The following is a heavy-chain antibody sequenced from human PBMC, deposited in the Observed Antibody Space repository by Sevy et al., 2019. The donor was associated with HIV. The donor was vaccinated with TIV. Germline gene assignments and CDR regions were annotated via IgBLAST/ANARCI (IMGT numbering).Heavy chain of an antibody. V-gene: IGHV4-31*03. CDR3: ARSICSNNWYWFDP. CDR2: IYYSGST. J-gene: IGHJ5*02. D-gene: IGHD6-13*01. Sequence: SETLSLTCTVSGGSLSSGGYYWSWIRQHPGKGLEWIGYIYYSGSTYYNPSLKSRLTISADTSKNQFSLKLTSVTAADTAVYYCARSICSNNWYWFDPWGQGTLVTVSS. CDR1: GGSLSSGGYY.